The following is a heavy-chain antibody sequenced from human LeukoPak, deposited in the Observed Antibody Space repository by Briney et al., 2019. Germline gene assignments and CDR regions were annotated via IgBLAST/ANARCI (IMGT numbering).Heavy chain of an antibody. Sequence: HAGGSLRLSCAASGFTFDDYAMHWVRHAPGKGLEWVSGISWNSGSIVYADSVKGRFTISRDNAKNSLYLQMNSLRAEDTALYYCAKDPTYYYDSSGYFDYWGQGTLVTVSS. D-gene: IGHD3-22*01. CDR3: AKDPTYYYDSSGYFDY. V-gene: IGHV3-9*01. CDR2: ISWNSGSI. CDR1: GFTFDDYA. J-gene: IGHJ4*02.